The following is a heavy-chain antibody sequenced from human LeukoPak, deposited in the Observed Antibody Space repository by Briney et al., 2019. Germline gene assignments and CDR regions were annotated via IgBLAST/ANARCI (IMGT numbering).Heavy chain of an antibody. V-gene: IGHV4-59*01. Sequence: SETLSLTCTVSGGSISSYYWSWIRQPPGKGREWIGYIYYSGSTNYNPFLKSRVTISVDTSKNQFSLKLSSVTAADTAVYYCARSIAALAAVLDYWGQGTLVTVSS. J-gene: IGHJ4*02. D-gene: IGHD6-6*01. CDR3: ARSIAALAAVLDY. CDR2: IYYSGST. CDR1: GGSISSYY.